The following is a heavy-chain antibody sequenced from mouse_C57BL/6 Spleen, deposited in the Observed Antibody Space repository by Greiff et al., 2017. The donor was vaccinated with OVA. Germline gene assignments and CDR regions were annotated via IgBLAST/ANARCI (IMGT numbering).Heavy chain of an antibody. V-gene: IGHV1-50*01. J-gene: IGHJ2*01. CDR3: ARRSKEADY. D-gene: IGHD1-3*01. CDR1: GYPFNSYW. Sequence: VQLQPPGAELVKPGASVKLSCKASGYPFNSYWMQWVKQRPGPGLEWIGEVDPSDCYTNYNPKFKGKATLTVDTSSSTAYMQLSSLTSEDSAVYYCARRSKEADYWGQGTTLTVSS. CDR2: VDPSDCYT.